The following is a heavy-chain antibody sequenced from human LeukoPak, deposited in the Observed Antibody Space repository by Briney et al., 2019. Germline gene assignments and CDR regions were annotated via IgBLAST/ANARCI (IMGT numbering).Heavy chain of an antibody. D-gene: IGHD3-16*01. Sequence: ASVKVSCKASGYTFTGYYMHWVRQAPGQGLEWMGWINPNSGGTNYAQKFQGWVTMTRDTSISTAYMELSRLRSDDTAVYYCARALDYGPSYYYYGMDVWGQGTTVTVSS. CDR3: ARALDYGPSYYYYGMDV. V-gene: IGHV1-2*04. J-gene: IGHJ6*02. CDR2: INPNSGGT. CDR1: GYTFTGYY.